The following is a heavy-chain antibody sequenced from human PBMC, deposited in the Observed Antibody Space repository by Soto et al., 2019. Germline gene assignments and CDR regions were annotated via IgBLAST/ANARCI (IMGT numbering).Heavy chain of an antibody. CDR2: IYWDDDK. V-gene: IGHV2-5*02. Sequence: QITLKESGPTLVKPTQTLTLTCTFSGFSLSTSGVGVGWIRQPPGKALEWLALIYWDDDKRYSPSLKSRLTITKDTSKNQVVLTMTNMDPVDTDTYYCAQTIQLWLGGEYSYFDYWGQGTLVTVSS. CDR3: AQTIQLWLGGEYSYFDY. J-gene: IGHJ4*02. CDR1: GFSLSTSGVG. D-gene: IGHD5-18*01.